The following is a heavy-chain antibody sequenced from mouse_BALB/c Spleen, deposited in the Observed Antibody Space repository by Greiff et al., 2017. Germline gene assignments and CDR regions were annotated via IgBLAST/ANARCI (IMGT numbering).Heavy chain of an antibody. Sequence: LQQPGSELVRPGASVKLSCKASGYTFTSYWMHWVKQRPGQGLEWIGNIYPGSGSTNYDEKFKSKATLTVDTSSSTAYMQLSSLTSEDSAVYYCTRTMITRGFAYWGQGTLVTVSA. D-gene: IGHD2-4*01. CDR1: GYTFTSYW. CDR2: IYPGSGST. J-gene: IGHJ3*01. V-gene: IGHV1S22*01. CDR3: TRTMITRGFAY.